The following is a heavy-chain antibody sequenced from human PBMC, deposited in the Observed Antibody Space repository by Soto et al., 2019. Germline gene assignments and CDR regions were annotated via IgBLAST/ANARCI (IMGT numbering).Heavy chain of an antibody. V-gene: IGHV1-18*01. J-gene: IGHJ6*02. CDR3: ASSYCGGNCYSNLRLDYYYYGMDV. CDR2: ISAYNGNI. Sequence: QVQLVQSGAEVKKPGASVKVSCKASGYTFTNYGISWVRQAPGQGLEWMGWISAYNGNINYAQKLQGRVTMTTDTSTSTAYMELRSLRSDDTAMYYCASSYCGGNCYSNLRLDYYYYGMDVWGQGTTVTVSS. D-gene: IGHD2-21*02. CDR1: GYTFTNYG.